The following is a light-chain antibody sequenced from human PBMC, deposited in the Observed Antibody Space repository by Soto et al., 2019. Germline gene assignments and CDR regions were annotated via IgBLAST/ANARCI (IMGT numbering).Light chain of an antibody. CDR1: QVLMHSNGYNY. J-gene: IGKJ1*01. CDR3: MQPLQSWT. V-gene: IGKV2-28*01. Sequence: DIVMTPSPLSLPVTPGDPASISCRSSQVLMHSNGYNYLDWYLQKPGQSPQLLIYLGSNRASGVPDRFSGSGSGTDFTLKISRVEAEDVGVYYCMQPLQSWTFGQGTKVDIK. CDR2: LGS.